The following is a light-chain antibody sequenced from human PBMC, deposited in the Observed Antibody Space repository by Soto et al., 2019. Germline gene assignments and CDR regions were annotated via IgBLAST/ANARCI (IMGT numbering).Light chain of an antibody. J-gene: IGKJ2*01. V-gene: IGKV3-15*01. CDR2: GAS. CDR1: QSVSSN. CDR3: KQYSNWPPT. Sequence: EIVMTQSPATLSVSPGERATLSCRASQSVSSNLAWYQQKPGQAPRLLIYGASTRATGIPARFSGSGSGTDFTLTISSLQSEDFAVYYCKQYSNWPPTFGQGTKLEIK.